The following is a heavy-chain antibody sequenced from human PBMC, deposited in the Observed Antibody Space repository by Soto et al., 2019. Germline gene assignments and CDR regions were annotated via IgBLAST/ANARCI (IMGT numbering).Heavy chain of an antibody. D-gene: IGHD3-3*01. V-gene: IGHV1-18*01. J-gene: IGHJ3*02. CDR3: AGAQRVFGVRDAFDI. CDR2: LSAYNGNT. CDR1: GYTLTSYG. Sequence: QVQLVQSGAEVKKPGASVKVSCKASGYTLTSYGISWVRQAPGQGLEWMGWLSAYNGNTNYAQKLQGRVTMTTDTSTSTAYMELRSLRSDDTAVYYCAGAQRVFGVRDAFDIWGQGTMVTVS.